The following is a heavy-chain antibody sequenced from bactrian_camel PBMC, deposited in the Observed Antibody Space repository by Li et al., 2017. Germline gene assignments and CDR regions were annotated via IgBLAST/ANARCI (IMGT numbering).Heavy chain of an antibody. V-gene: IGHV3S35*01. Sequence: VQLVESGGGLVQPGGSLRLSCATSGITLISGYDFYWVRQAPGKGLEWVSIINRGGTTYYADSMKGRFTISRDNATNTVYLQMNSLKPEDTAVYYCVSLVGRPLVHQGTQVTVS. J-gene: IGHJ4*01. D-gene: IGHD2*01. CDR2: IINRGGTT. CDR1: GITLISGYD.